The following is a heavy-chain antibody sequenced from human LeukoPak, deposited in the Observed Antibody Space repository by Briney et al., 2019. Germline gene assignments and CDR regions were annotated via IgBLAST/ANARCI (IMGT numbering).Heavy chain of an antibody. Sequence: SVKVSCKASGGTFSSYAISWVRQAPGQGLEWMGGIIPIFGTANHAQKFQGRVTITADKSTSTAYMELSSLRSEDTAVYYCARGEGTGYYRYFRHWGQGTLVTVSS. CDR3: ARGEGTGYYRYFRH. CDR2: IIPIFGTA. D-gene: IGHD3/OR15-3a*01. J-gene: IGHJ1*01. CDR1: GGTFSSYA. V-gene: IGHV1-69*06.